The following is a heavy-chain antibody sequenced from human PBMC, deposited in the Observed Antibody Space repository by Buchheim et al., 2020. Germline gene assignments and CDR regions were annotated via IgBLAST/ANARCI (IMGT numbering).Heavy chain of an antibody. CDR2: ISGSGGST. D-gene: IGHD6-19*01. CDR3: VLYSSGPGY. V-gene: IGHV3-23*01. J-gene: IGHJ4*02. CDR1: GFTFASYA. Sequence: EVQLLESGGGLVQPGGSLRLSCAASGFTFASYAMSWVRQAPGKGLEWVSAISGSGGSTYFADSVKGRFTIPSDNSKNTLFLQMNSLRAEDTAVYSCVLYSSGPGYWGQGTL.